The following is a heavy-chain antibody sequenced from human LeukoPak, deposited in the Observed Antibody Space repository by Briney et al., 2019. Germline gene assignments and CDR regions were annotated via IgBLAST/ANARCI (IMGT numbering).Heavy chain of an antibody. J-gene: IGHJ4*02. Sequence: PGRSLRLSCAASGFTFSSYGMHWVRQAPGKGLEWVANIKQDGSEKYYVDSVKGRFTISRDNAKNSLYLQMNSLRAEDTAVYYCARDPLSEQWLVQDYWGQGTLVTVSS. CDR3: ARDPLSEQWLVQDY. CDR2: IKQDGSEK. CDR1: GFTFSSYG. V-gene: IGHV3-7*05. D-gene: IGHD6-19*01.